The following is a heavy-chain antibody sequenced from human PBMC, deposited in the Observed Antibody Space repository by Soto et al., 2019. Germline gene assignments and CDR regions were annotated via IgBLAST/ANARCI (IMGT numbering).Heavy chain of an antibody. CDR1: GFTFDYYA. J-gene: IGHJ4*02. V-gene: IGHV3-9*01. CDR3: AKDLRVVVTAIFDY. Sequence: GGSRRRSWAASGFTFDYYAMHWVRQAPGKGLEWVSGISWNSGSIGYADSVKGRFTISRDNAKNSLYLQMNSLRAEDTALYYCAKDLRVVVTAIFDYWGQGTLVTVSS. D-gene: IGHD2-21*02. CDR2: ISWNSGSI.